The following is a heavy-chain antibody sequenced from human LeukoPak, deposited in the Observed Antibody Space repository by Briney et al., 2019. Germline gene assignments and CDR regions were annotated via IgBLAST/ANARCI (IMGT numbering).Heavy chain of an antibody. CDR3: AKDRIAAAAPRAFDI. J-gene: IGHJ3*02. V-gene: IGHV3-23*01. Sequence: PGGSLRLSCAASGFTFSSYAMSWVRQAPGKGLEWVSAISGSGGSTYYADSVKGRFTISRDNPKNTLYLQMNSLRAEGTAVYYCAKDRIAAAAPRAFDIWGQGTMVTVSS. D-gene: IGHD6-13*01. CDR1: GFTFSSYA. CDR2: ISGSGGST.